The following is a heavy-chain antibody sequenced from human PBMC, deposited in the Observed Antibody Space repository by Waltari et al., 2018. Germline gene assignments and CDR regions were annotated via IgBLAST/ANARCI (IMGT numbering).Heavy chain of an antibody. D-gene: IGHD3-16*01. CDR3: ARTGDSTALGYMDV. Sequence: EVQLVESGGVVVQPGGSLRLSCAASGFTFDDYAMHWVRQAPGKGLEWVSLISWDGGSTYYADSVKGRVTISRDNSKNSLYLQMNSLRAEDTALYYCARTGDSTALGYMDVWGKGTTVTVSS. CDR1: GFTFDDYA. J-gene: IGHJ6*03. CDR2: ISWDGGST. V-gene: IGHV3-43D*04.